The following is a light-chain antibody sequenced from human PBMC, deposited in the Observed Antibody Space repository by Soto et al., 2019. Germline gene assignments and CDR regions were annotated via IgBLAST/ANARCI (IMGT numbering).Light chain of an antibody. J-gene: IGKJ1*01. CDR2: DAS. CDR3: QAREVWPS. V-gene: IGKV3-11*01. CDR1: QSVSTS. Sequence: IVLTQSPVTLALSPGESAVLSCRASQSVSTSLAWYQHKPGQAPRLFIYDASKRAPGIPARFTGSGSGTDFTLTISSLEPEDIAVYYCQAREVWPSLGKGTKV.